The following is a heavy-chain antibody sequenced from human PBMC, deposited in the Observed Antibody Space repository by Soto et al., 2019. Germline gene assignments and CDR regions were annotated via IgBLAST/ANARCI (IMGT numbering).Heavy chain of an antibody. Sequence: EVQLLESGGDLAQPGGSLRLSCAASGFIFSAYAMSWVRQAPGKGLEWVSGIRGSGVRTDYADSVKGRFTISRDNSKDTLYLHMNGLRAEDTAVYYCAKLRLGGHDFDAFDMWGQGTMVTVSS. CDR1: GFIFSAYA. J-gene: IGHJ3*02. V-gene: IGHV3-23*01. CDR2: IRGSGVRT. D-gene: IGHD6-19*01. CDR3: AKLRLGGHDFDAFDM.